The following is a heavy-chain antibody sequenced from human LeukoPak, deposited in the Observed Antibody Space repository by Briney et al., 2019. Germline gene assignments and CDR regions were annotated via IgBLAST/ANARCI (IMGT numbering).Heavy chain of an antibody. Sequence: SETLSLTCAVYGESLNGHYWSWIRQSPGKGLEWIGEGSDSGGTKFNPSLKSRVTISVDTSKNQFSLKLSSVTAADTAVYYCARDRYYDILTGSQGGLYYFDYWGQGTLVTVSS. CDR2: GSDSGGT. D-gene: IGHD3-9*01. CDR3: ARDRYYDILTGSQGGLYYFDY. V-gene: IGHV4-34*01. CDR1: GESLNGHY. J-gene: IGHJ4*02.